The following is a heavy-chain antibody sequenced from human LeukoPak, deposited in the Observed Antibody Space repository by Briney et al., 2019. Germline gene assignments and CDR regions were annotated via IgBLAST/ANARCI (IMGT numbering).Heavy chain of an antibody. V-gene: IGHV4-30-4*01. CDR2: IYYSGST. D-gene: IGHD3-10*01. Sequence: SETLSLTCTVSGGSISSGDYYWSWIRQPPGKGLEWIGYIYYSGSTYYNPSLKSRVTISVDTSKNQFSLKLSSVTAADTAVYYCARVSGGFDYYGSGSYPSLDYWGQGTLVTVSS. CDR3: ARVSGGFDYYGSGSYPSLDY. CDR1: GGSISSGDYY. J-gene: IGHJ4*02.